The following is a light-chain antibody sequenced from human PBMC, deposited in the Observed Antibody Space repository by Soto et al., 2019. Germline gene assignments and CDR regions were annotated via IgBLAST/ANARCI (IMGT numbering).Light chain of an antibody. CDR3: QTWGTGIPV. CDR1: SGHSSYG. J-gene: IGLJ7*01. Sequence: QSVLTQSPSASASLGASVKLTCTLSSGHSSYGIAWHQQQPEKGPRYLMKLNSDGSHSKGDEIPDRFSGSSSGAERYLTISSLQSEDEADYYCQTWGTGIPVFGGGTQLTVL. CDR2: LNSDGSH. V-gene: IGLV4-69*01.